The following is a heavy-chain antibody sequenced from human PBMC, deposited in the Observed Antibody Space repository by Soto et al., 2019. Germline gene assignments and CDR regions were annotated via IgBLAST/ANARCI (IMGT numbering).Heavy chain of an antibody. V-gene: IGHV1-8*01. J-gene: IGHJ6*03. Sequence: QVQLVQSGAEVKKPGASVKVSCKASGYTFTSYDINWVRQATGQGLEWMGWMNPNSGNTGYAQKFQGRVTMTRHTSISTAYMELSSLRSEDTAVYYCARVGSGGLLWFGELFYMDVWGKGTTVTVSS. D-gene: IGHD3-10*01. CDR3: ARVGSGGLLWFGELFYMDV. CDR1: GYTFTSYD. CDR2: MNPNSGNT.